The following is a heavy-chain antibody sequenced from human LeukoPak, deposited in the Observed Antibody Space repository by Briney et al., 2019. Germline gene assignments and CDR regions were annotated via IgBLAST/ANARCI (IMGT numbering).Heavy chain of an antibody. V-gene: IGHV4-39*01. CDR3: ARQETNRGWAFDI. CDR2: IYHSESP. D-gene: IGHD3-22*01. J-gene: IGHJ3*02. CDR1: GGSISSSSYY. Sequence: SETLSLTCTVSGGSISSSSYYWDWLRQPPGKGLEWSVGIYHSESPYYNPPLKSRVSVSVDTSKNQFSLKLSSVPAADTAVYYCARQETNRGWAFDIWGQGTMVTVSS.